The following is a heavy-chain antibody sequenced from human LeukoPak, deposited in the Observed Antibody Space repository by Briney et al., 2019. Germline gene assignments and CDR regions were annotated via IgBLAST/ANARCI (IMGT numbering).Heavy chain of an antibody. CDR3: ARPPHSSSWYWLAY. CDR1: GFTFSSYA. Sequence: PGGSLRLSCAASGFTFSSYAMSWVRQAPGKGLEWVSAISGSGGSTYYADSVKGRFTISRDNSKNTLYLQMNSLRAEDTAVYYCARPPHSSSWYWLAYWGQGTLVTVPS. V-gene: IGHV3-23*01. J-gene: IGHJ4*02. D-gene: IGHD6-13*01. CDR2: ISGSGGST.